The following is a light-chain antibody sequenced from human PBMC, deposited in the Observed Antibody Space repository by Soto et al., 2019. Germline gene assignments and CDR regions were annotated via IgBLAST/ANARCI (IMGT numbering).Light chain of an antibody. J-gene: IGKJ2*01. CDR2: GAS. Sequence: ELVMTQSPATLSVSPGERATLSCRASQSVSDNLAWYQQKPGQAPRLLIYGASTRATGIPARFSGSGSGTEFTLTISSLQSEDFAVYYCQQYNNWPYTFGQGTKLDIK. CDR3: QQYNNWPYT. CDR1: QSVSDN. V-gene: IGKV3-15*01.